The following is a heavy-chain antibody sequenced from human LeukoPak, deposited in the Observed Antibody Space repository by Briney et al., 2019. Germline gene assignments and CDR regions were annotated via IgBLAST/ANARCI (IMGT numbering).Heavy chain of an antibody. Sequence: PSETLSLTCAVYGGSFSGYYWSWIRQPPGKGLEWIGEINHSGSTNYNPSLKSRVTISVDTSKNQFSLKLSSVTAADTAVYYCARAPALFSSSWYKDYWGQGTLVTVSS. CDR1: GGSFSGYY. V-gene: IGHV4-34*01. CDR2: INHSGST. CDR3: ARAPALFSSSWYKDY. D-gene: IGHD6-13*01. J-gene: IGHJ4*02.